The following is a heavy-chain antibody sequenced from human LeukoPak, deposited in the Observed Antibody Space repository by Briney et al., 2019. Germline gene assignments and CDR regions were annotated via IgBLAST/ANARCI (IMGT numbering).Heavy chain of an antibody. Sequence: GGSLRLSCAASGFTFSSYWMHWVRQAPGKGLVWVSRINSDGSSTGYADSVKGRFTISRDNAKNTLYLQMNSLRAEDTAVYYCARQGVVPAAPDAFDIWGQGTMVTVSS. J-gene: IGHJ3*02. CDR2: INSDGSST. CDR1: GFTFSSYW. V-gene: IGHV3-74*01. D-gene: IGHD2-2*01. CDR3: ARQGVVPAAPDAFDI.